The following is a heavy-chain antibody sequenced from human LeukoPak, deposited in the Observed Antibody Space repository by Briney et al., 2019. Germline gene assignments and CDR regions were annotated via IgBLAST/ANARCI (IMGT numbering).Heavy chain of an antibody. J-gene: IGHJ4*02. CDR2: ISAYNGNT. V-gene: IGHV1-18*01. CDR3: ARDLEHDYVWGSYRQEVPGY. Sequence: ASVKVSCKASGYTFTSYGISWVRQAPGQGLEWMGWISAYNGNTNYAQKLQGRVTMTTDTSTSTAYMELRSLRSDDTAVYYCARDLEHDYVWGSYRQEVPGYWGQGTLVTVSS. CDR1: GYTFTSYG. D-gene: IGHD3-16*02.